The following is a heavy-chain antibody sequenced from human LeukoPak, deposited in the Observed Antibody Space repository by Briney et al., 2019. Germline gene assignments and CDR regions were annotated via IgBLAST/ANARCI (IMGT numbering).Heavy chain of an antibody. V-gene: IGHV3-21*01. D-gene: IGHD5-24*01. CDR1: GFTFSSYS. CDR2: ISSSSSYI. J-gene: IGHJ4*02. CDR3: TRVGYIDKGIDY. Sequence: GRSLRLSCSASGFTFSSYSMNWVRQAPGKGLEWVSSISSSSSYIYYADSVKGRFTISRDNAKNSLYLQMNSLRAEDTAIYYCTRVGYIDKGIDYWGQGTLVTVSS.